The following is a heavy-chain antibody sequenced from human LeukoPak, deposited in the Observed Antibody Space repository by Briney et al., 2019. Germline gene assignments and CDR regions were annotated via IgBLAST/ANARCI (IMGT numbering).Heavy chain of an antibody. D-gene: IGHD3-10*01. V-gene: IGHV3-20*04. Sequence: GGSLRLSCAASGFTFDDYGMTWVRQAPGKGLEWVSSINWDGARTTYADSVKGRFTISRDSAKTSLYLQMNSLRAEDTALYYCARLKYGSGPDYYYGMDVWGQGATVAVSS. J-gene: IGHJ6*02. CDR3: ARLKYGSGPDYYYGMDV. CDR1: GFTFDDYG. CDR2: INWDGART.